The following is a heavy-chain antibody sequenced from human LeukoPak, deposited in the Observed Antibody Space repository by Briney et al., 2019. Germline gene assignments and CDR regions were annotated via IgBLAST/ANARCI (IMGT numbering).Heavy chain of an antibody. D-gene: IGHD4-23*01. CDR3: ARVVPPRGYLDY. J-gene: IGHJ4*02. CDR2: ISSSSSYI. V-gene: IGHV3-21*01. CDR1: GFTFSSYS. Sequence: GGSLRLSCATSGFTFSSYSMNWVRQAPGKGLEWDSSISSSSSYIYYADSVKGRFTISRDNAKNSLYLQMNSLRAEDTAVYYCARVVPPRGYLDYWGQGTLVTVSS.